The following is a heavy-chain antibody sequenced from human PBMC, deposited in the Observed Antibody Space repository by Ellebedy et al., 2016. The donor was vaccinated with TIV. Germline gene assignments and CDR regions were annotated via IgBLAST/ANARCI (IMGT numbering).Heavy chain of an antibody. CDR1: GYSISGVYY. V-gene: IGHV4-38-2*02. CDR2: MYHSGGT. Sequence: MPSETLSLTCSVSGYSISGVYYWGWLRQPPGKGLECIGTMYHSGGTYYNPSLESRVTISADTSKNQFSLKLYSVTAADTAVYYCARTLLGPYLPNWFDPWGQGTLVTVSS. CDR3: ARTLLGPYLPNWFDP. D-gene: IGHD2/OR15-2a*01. J-gene: IGHJ5*02.